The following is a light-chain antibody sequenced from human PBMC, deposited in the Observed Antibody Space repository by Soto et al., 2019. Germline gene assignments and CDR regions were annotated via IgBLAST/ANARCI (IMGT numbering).Light chain of an antibody. CDR1: QSVSSSY. V-gene: IGKV3D-20*02. J-gene: IGKJ1*01. CDR3: QQSCSWQET. Sequence: EIVFTPSPATLSWSPGERATLACRARQSVSSSYLDCYQQKPGKAPRLLIYDASNRATGIPARFSGSGSGTYFTLTISSLEPEDFAVYYCQQSCSWQETFGQGTRVDIK. CDR2: DAS.